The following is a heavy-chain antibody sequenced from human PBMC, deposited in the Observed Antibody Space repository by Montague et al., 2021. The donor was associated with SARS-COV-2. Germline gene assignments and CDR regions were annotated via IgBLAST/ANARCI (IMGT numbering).Heavy chain of an antibody. Sequence: CAISGDSVCVNGVTRRSVEHTSSRHLRRLVVSYHRSRWSNDYAVSLRSRIIINPDTSTNQFSLQLSSVTPEDTAVYFCARERWAVGVSFDYWGQGTLVTVSS. J-gene: IGHJ4*02. V-gene: IGHV6-1*01. CDR2: SYHRSRWSN. D-gene: IGHD1-26*01. CDR3: ARERWAVGVSFDY. CDR1: GDSVCVNGVT.